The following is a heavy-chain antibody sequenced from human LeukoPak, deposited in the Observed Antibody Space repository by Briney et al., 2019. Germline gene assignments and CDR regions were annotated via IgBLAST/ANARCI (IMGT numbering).Heavy chain of an antibody. D-gene: IGHD3-9*01. Sequence: PGGSLRLSCAASGFTFSSYGMHWVRQAPGKGLEWVAVIWYDGSNKYYADSVKGRFTISRDNSKNTLYLQMNSLRAEDTSVYYCARDVDDILTCYYYYYGMDVWGQGTTVTVSS. CDR1: GFTFSSYG. J-gene: IGHJ6*02. CDR3: ARDVDDILTCYYYYYGMDV. CDR2: IWYDGSNK. V-gene: IGHV3-33*01.